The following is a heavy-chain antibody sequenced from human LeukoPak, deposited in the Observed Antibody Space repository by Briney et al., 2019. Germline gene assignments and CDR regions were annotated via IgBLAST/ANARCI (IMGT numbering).Heavy chain of an antibody. CDR2: VGGDGI. D-gene: IGHD6-13*01. CDR3: VKELVAAGNPAFDS. CDR1: GFTFSNYA. V-gene: IGHV3-23*01. Sequence: QPGGSLRLSCVASGFTFSNYAMGWVRQAPGKGLEWVSGVGGDGIFYTDSVRGRFTISRDNSKNTLSPQMNSLRADDTAVYYCVKELVAAGNPAFDSWGQGIVVTVSS. J-gene: IGHJ4*02.